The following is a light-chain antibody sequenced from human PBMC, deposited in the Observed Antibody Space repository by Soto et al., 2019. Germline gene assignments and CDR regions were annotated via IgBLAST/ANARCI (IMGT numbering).Light chain of an antibody. V-gene: IGLV1-51*01. CDR2: DNN. CDR3: GRWDSRLSTYV. J-gene: IGLJ1*01. Sequence: QSVLTQPPSVSGAPGQWVTISCTGSSSNIGARYDVHWYQQLPGTAPKLLIYDNNKRAAGIPDRFSGSESGTSAALGITGLQTGDEADYYCGRWDSRLSTYVFGTGTKVTVL. CDR1: SSNIGARYD.